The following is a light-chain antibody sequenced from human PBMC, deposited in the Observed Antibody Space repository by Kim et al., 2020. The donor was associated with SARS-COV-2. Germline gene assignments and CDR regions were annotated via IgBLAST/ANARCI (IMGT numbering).Light chain of an antibody. Sequence: SPGERASLSRRASQSVSSSYLAWYQQKPGQAPWLLIYGATSRATGIPDRCSGSGTGTDFTLTISRLEPEDFAVYYCQQYGSSPWTFGQGTKVDIK. V-gene: IGKV3-20*01. CDR1: QSVSSSY. CDR2: GAT. CDR3: QQYGSSPWT. J-gene: IGKJ1*01.